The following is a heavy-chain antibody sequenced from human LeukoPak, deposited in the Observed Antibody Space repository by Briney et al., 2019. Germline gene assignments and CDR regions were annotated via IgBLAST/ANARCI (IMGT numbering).Heavy chain of an antibody. D-gene: IGHD6-6*01. CDR3: ARDLVY. J-gene: IGHJ4*02. Sequence: GGSLRLSCAASGFTLSDYEMNWVRQAPGKGLEWLSYISRSGSPIYYADSVKGRFTISRDNAKNSLYLQMSSLRAEDTAVYYCARDLVYWGQGTLVTVSS. CDR2: ISRSGSPI. V-gene: IGHV3-48*03. CDR1: GFTLSDYE.